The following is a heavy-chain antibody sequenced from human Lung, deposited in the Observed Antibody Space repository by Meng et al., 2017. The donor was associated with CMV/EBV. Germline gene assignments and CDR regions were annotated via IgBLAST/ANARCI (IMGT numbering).Heavy chain of an antibody. CDR3: AGLCIVVVPAAICPMDV. CDR1: GGSISSSSYY. Sequence: SETLSLXXTVSGGSISSSSYYWGWIRQPPGKGLEWIGSIYYSGSTYYNPSLKSRVTISVDTSKNQFSLKLSSVTAADTAVYYCAGLCIVVVPAAICPMDVWGQGTXVNVSS. D-gene: IGHD2-2*01. V-gene: IGHV4-39*01. CDR2: IYYSGST. J-gene: IGHJ6*02.